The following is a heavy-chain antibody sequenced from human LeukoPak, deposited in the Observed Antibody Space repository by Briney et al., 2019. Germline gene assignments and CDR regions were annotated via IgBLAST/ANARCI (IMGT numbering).Heavy chain of an antibody. CDR3: ARVGIAAAVIFDY. CDR2: INPNSGGT. J-gene: IGHJ4*02. Sequence: ASVKVSCKTSGYTFNGYYMHWVRQAPGQGREGMGRINPNSGGTNYAQKFQGRVTMTRDTSISTAYMELSRMRSDDTAVYYCARVGIAAAVIFDYWGQGTLVTVSS. CDR1: GYTFNGYY. V-gene: IGHV1-2*02. D-gene: IGHD6-13*01.